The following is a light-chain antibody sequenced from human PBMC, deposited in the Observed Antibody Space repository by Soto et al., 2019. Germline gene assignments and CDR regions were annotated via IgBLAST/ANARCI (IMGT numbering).Light chain of an antibody. CDR1: SSDVGGYNY. J-gene: IGLJ2*01. CDR3: SSYTSSYVV. V-gene: IGLV2-14*01. CDR2: DVS. Sequence: QSALTQPASVSGSPGQSITISCTGTSSDVGGYNYVSWYQQHPGKAPKLMIYDVSNRPSGVSNRFSGSKSGNTASLTISGLQPEDEADYYCSSYTSSYVVFGGGTKLTVL.